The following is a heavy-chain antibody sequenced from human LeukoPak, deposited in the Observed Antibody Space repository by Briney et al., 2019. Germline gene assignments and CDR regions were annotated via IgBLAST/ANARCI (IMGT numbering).Heavy chain of an antibody. V-gene: IGHV1-18*01. Sequence: GASVKVSCKASGYTFTSYGISWGRQAPGQGLELMGWISAYNGNTNCAQKLQGRVTMTTETSTNKAYMELRSLETDDTAVYYCARDAGTYYYDSSGYLYDYWGQGTLVTVSS. J-gene: IGHJ4*02. D-gene: IGHD3-22*01. CDR1: GYTFTSYG. CDR2: ISAYNGNT. CDR3: ARDAGTYYYDSSGYLYDY.